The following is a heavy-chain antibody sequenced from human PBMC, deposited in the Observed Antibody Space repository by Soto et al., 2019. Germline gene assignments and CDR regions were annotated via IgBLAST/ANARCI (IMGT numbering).Heavy chain of an antibody. Sequence: QVQLQESGPGLVKPLETLSLTCTVSAGSITSYYWSWIRQPPGKGLEWIGYISYSGGTDYNPSLKSRXNIXGXMSKSQFSLKVRSVTATDTAVYYCARHQRWGSAFDIWGQGTMVTVSS. CDR1: AGSITSYY. CDR3: ARHQRWGSAFDI. V-gene: IGHV4-59*08. J-gene: IGHJ3*02. D-gene: IGHD3-16*01. CDR2: ISYSGGT.